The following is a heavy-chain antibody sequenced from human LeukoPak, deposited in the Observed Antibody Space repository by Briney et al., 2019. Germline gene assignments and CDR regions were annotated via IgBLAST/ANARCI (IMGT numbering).Heavy chain of an antibody. CDR2: MNPNSGNT. V-gene: IGHV1-8*02. Sequence: ASVKVSCKASGYTFTGYYMHWVRQATGQGLEWMGWMNPNSGNTGYAQKFQGRVTMTRNTSISTAYMELSSLRSEDTAVYYCARAITMVRGVKVYYYYMDVWGKGTTVTISS. CDR1: GYTFTGYY. J-gene: IGHJ6*03. D-gene: IGHD3-10*01. CDR3: ARAITMVRGVKVYYYYMDV.